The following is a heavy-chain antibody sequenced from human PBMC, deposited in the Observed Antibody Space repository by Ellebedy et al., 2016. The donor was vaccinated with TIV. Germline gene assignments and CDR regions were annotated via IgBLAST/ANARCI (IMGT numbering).Heavy chain of an antibody. J-gene: IGHJ4*02. D-gene: IGHD2-8*01. CDR2: IKSKSDRETI. V-gene: IGHV3-15*01. CDR1: GFTFTDAW. CDR3: TQSPKRIMGF. Sequence: PGGSLRLSCEASGFTFTDAWMTWVRQAPGKGLEWVGRIKSKSDRETIDYAAPVRGRFTISRDDSKNTVHLQMNSLKTEDTAVYYCTQSPKRIMGFWGQGTLVTVAS.